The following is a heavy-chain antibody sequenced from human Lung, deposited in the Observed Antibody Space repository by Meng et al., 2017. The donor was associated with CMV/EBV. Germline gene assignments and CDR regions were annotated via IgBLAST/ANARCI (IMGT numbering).Heavy chain of an antibody. CDR2: IIPILGIA. J-gene: IGHJ6*02. D-gene: IGHD2-2*01. CDR3: ARAIIRGVPAVDYYYGMEV. CDR1: GGTFSSYA. Sequence: SVKVSCKASGGTFSSYAISWVRQAPGQGLEWMGGIIPILGIANYAQKFQGRVTITADKSTSTAYMELSSLRSEDTAVYYCARAIIRGVPAVDYYYGMEVWGQETXVTVSS. V-gene: IGHV1-69*10.